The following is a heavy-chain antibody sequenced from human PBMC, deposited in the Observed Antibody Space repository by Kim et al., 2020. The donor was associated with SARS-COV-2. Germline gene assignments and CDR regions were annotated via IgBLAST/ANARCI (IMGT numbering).Heavy chain of an antibody. Sequence: GGSLRLSCAASGFTFSSYGMHWVRQAPGKGLEWVAVISYDGSNKYYADSVKGRFTISRDNSKNTLYLQMNSLRAEDTAVYYCAKDNARDGGNYPFDYWGQGTLVTVSS. J-gene: IGHJ4*02. V-gene: IGHV3-30*18. CDR1: GFTFSSYG. CDR3: AKDNARDGGNYPFDY. D-gene: IGHD4-4*01. CDR2: ISYDGSNK.